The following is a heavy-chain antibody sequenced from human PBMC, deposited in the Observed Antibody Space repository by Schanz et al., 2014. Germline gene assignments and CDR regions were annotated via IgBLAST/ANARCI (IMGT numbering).Heavy chain of an antibody. D-gene: IGHD2-21*02. CDR3: VRERTNYGGNSYFFDH. V-gene: IGHV3-21*02. CDR2: ISSRSSHI. Sequence: EVQLLESGGGLVQPGGSLRLSCLASGFAFSSYGMNWVRQAPGKGLEWVSSISSRSSHIYYADSVKGRFTVSRDNVKNSVYLQMNGLRVEDTAVYYCVRERTNYGGNSYFFDHWGQGTLVTVSS. CDR1: GFAFSSYG. J-gene: IGHJ4*02.